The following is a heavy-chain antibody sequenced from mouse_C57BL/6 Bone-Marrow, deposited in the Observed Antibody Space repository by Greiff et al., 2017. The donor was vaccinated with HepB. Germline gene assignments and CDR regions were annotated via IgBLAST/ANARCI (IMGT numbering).Heavy chain of an antibody. CDR2: INPNNGGT. Sequence: VQLQQSGPELVKPGASVKISCKASGYTFTDYYMNWVKQSHGKSLEWIGDINPNNGGTSYNQKFKGKATLTVDKSSSTAYMELRSLTSEDSAVYYCAILDYDYDRGYYAMDYWGQGTSVTVSS. V-gene: IGHV1-26*01. CDR1: GYTFTDYY. J-gene: IGHJ4*01. D-gene: IGHD2-4*01. CDR3: AILDYDYDRGYYAMDY.